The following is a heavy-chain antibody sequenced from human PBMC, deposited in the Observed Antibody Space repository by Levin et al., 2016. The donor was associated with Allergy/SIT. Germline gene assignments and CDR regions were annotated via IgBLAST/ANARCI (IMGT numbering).Heavy chain of an antibody. V-gene: IGHV1-18*01. D-gene: IGHD2-2*01. Sequence: WVRQAPGQGLEWMGWISAYNGNTNYAQKLQGRVTMTTDTSTSTAYMELRSLRSDDTAVYYCARADRIEPAAADYWSQGTLVTVSS. CDR3: ARADRIEPAAADY. CDR2: ISAYNGNT. J-gene: IGHJ4*02.